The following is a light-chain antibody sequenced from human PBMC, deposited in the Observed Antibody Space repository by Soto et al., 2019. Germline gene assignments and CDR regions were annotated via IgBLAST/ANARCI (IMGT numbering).Light chain of an antibody. J-gene: IGLJ2*01. CDR3: SSYTPSTTVL. CDR2: EVT. CDR1: SSDVGGYNY. Sequence: QSVLTQPASVSGSPGQSITISCTGTSSDVGGYNYVSWYQQHPGKAPKLMIYEVTYRPSGVSNRFSGSKSGNTASLTISGLQAEDEADYYCSSYTPSTTVLFGGGTKLTVL. V-gene: IGLV2-14*01.